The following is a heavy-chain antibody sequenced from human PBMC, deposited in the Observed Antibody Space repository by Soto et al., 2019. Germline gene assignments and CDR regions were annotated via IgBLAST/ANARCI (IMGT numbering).Heavy chain of an antibody. CDR2: ISYDGSNK. D-gene: IGHD7-27*01. CDR3: AKDGNWGSVEDAFDI. CDR1: GFTFSSYG. V-gene: IGHV3-30*18. J-gene: IGHJ3*02. Sequence: GGSLRLSCAASGFTFSSYGMHWVRQAPGKGLEWVAVISYDGSNKYYADSVKGRFTISRDNSKNTLYLQMNSLRAEDTAVYYCAKDGNWGSVEDAFDIWGQGTMVTVSS.